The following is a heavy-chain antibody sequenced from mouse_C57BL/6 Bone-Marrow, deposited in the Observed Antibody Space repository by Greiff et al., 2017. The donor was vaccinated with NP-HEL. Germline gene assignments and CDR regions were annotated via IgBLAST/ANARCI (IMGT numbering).Heavy chain of an antibody. CDR2: IDPETGGT. D-gene: IGHD2-5*01. J-gene: IGHJ3*01. CDR1: GYTFTDYE. V-gene: IGHV1-15*01. Sequence: QVQLQQSGAELVRPGASVTLSCKASGYTFTDYEMHWVKQTTVHGLEWIGAIDPETGGTAYNQKFKGKAILTADKSSSTAYMELRSLTSEDSAVYYCTRRGDYSNYERGWFAYWGQGTLVTVSA. CDR3: TRRGDYSNYERGWFAY.